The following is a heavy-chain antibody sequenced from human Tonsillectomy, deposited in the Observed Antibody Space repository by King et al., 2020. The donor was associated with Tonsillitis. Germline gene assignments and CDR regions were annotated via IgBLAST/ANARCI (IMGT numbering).Heavy chain of an antibody. V-gene: IGHV4-39*01. J-gene: IGHJ4*02. D-gene: IGHD6-19*01. Sequence: LQLQESGPAVLRPSETLSLTCSVSGGSISRTSDSWCWIRQPPGKGLEWIGSVSYKGNTYYHPSLKSRVTISGDTFKNQLSLNLNSVTAADTGIYYCARRTVEVAGHFDRWGQGTLVTVSS. CDR2: VSYKGNT. CDR1: GGSISRTSDS. CDR3: ARRTVEVAGHFDR.